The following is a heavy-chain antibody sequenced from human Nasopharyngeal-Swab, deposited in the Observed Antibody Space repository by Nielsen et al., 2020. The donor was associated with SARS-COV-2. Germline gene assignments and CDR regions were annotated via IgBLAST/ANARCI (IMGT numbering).Heavy chain of an antibody. D-gene: IGHD2-21*02. CDR2: IYYSGST. J-gene: IGHJ4*02. CDR3: ARARGHRVVVVTAISYFDY. Sequence: LRLSCTVSGGSISSGDYYWSWIRQPPEKGLEWIAYIYYSGSTYYNPSLKSRVTISVDTSKNQFSLKLSSVTAADTAVYYCARARGHRVVVVTAISYFDYWGQGTRVTVSS. V-gene: IGHV4-30-4*01. CDR1: GGSISSGDYY.